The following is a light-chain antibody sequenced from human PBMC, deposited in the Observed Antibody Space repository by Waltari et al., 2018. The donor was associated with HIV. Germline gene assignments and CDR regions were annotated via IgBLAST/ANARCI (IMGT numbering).Light chain of an antibody. CDR1: SSDIGYYDY. Sequence: QSALTQPASVSGSPGQSIVLPCTGSSSDIGYYDYVSWSQQYPGQAPKALMYEVTSRPSGTSSRFARSKSATTAFLAISKLQTDDEADYFCSSYTRRGTVVFGGGTRLTVL. J-gene: IGLJ2*01. CDR2: EVT. CDR3: SSYTRRGTVV. V-gene: IGLV2-14*01.